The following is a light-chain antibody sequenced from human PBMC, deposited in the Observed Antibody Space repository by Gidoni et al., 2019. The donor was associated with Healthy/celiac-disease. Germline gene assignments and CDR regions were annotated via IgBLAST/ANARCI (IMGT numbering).Light chain of an antibody. CDR2: LGS. CDR1: QSLLHSNGYNY. V-gene: IGKV2-28*01. Sequence: DIVITQSPLSLPVTPGEPAFISCRSSQSLLHSNGYNYLDWYLQQPGQSPQLLIYLGSNRASGVPDRFSGSGSGTDFTLKISRVEAEDVGVYYCMQALQTPTFGQGTKVEIK. CDR3: MQALQTPT. J-gene: IGKJ1*01.